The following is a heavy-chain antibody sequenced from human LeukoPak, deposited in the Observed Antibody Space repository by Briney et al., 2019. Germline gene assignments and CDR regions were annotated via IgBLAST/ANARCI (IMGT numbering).Heavy chain of an antibody. V-gene: IGHV4-39*07. CDR1: GGSISSSSYY. D-gene: IGHD3-10*01. J-gene: IGHJ4*02. CDR3: AREGELLPFDY. CDR2: IYYSGST. Sequence: SETLSLTCTVSGGSISSSSYYWGWIRQPPGKGLEWIGSIYYSGSTYYNPSLKSRVTISVDTSKNQFSLKLSSVTAADTAVYYCAREGELLPFDYWGQGTLVTVSS.